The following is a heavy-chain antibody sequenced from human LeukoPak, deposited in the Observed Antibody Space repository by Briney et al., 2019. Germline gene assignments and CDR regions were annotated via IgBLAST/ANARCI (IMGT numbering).Heavy chain of an antibody. D-gene: IGHD3-16*01. V-gene: IGHV4-59*12. CDR3: ASTTDDYVWGSRGVDI. Sequence: SETLSLTCTLSVGSISIYYWSCIRQPPGGGLEWGGYIYYSGRTNYNTSLKSRVTISVDKSKNQFSLTLSSVAAADTAGYYFASTTDDYVWGSRGVDIWGQGTMVTVSS. CDR1: VGSISIYY. CDR2: IYYSGRT. J-gene: IGHJ3*02.